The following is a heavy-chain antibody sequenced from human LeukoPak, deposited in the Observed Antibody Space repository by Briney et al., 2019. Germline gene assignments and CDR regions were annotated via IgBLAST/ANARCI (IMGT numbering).Heavy chain of an antibody. CDR3: ARETGGGDFDI. Sequence: SVKVSCKASGGTFSSYAISWVRQAPGQGLEWMGGIIPIFGTANYAQKFQGRVTITADESTSKACMELSRLRSEDTAVYYCARETGGGDFDIWGQGTMVTVSS. CDR2: IIPIFGTA. V-gene: IGHV1-69*01. D-gene: IGHD3-16*01. CDR1: GGTFSSYA. J-gene: IGHJ3*02.